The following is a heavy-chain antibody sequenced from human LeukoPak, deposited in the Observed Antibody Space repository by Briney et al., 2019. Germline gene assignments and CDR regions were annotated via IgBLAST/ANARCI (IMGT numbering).Heavy chain of an antibody. J-gene: IGHJ4*02. V-gene: IGHV1-46*01. D-gene: IGHD3-10*01. Sequence: SSVKVSFKASGYTFTSYHMQWVRQAPGQGLEWMGIINPSGGSTTYAQKLQGRVTMSRDTSTSTVYMELSSLRSEDTAVYYCAREFDYYGDYWGERTLVTVSS. CDR3: AREFDYYGDY. CDR2: INPSGGST. CDR1: GYTFTSYH.